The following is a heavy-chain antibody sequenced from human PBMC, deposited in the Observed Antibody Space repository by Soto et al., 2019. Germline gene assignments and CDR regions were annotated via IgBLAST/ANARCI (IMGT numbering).Heavy chain of an antibody. J-gene: IGHJ5*02. D-gene: IGHD3-3*02. Sequence: SETLSLTCTVSGGSISSSSYYWGWIRQPPGKGLEWIGSIYYNGSTYYNPSLKSRVTISVDTSKNQFSLKLSSVTAADTAVYYCASPKIAFYNWFAPWGQGTLVTVS. V-gene: IGHV4-39*01. CDR1: GGSISSSSYY. CDR2: IYYNGST. CDR3: ASPKIAFYNWFAP.